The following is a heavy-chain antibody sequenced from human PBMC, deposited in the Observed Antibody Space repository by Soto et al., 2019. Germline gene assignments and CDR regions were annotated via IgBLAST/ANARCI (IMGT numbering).Heavy chain of an antibody. CDR2: IYYSGST. V-gene: IGHV4-30-4*01. J-gene: IGHJ5*02. D-gene: IGHD3-3*01. CDR3: ARTYYDFWSGYNWFDP. Sequence: SETLSLTCTVSGGSISSGDYYWSWIRQPPGKGLEWIGYIYYSGSTYYNPSLKSRVTISVDTSKNQFSLKLSSVTAADTAVYYCARTYYDFWSGYNWFDPWGQGTLVTVSS. CDR1: GGSISSGDYY.